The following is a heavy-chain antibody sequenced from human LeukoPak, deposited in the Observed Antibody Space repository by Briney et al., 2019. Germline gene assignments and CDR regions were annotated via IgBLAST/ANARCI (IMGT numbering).Heavy chain of an antibody. D-gene: IGHD1/OR15-1a*01. J-gene: IGHJ4*02. CDR2: MSQDGSEK. CDR1: GFTFTTHW. CDR3: ATSGVDGFDY. V-gene: IGHV3-7*03. Sequence: QSGGSLRLSCAASGFTFTTHWMSWVRQAPGKGLELVANMSQDGSEKYYVDSVKGRFAISRDNAKNSLYLQMNSLRAEDTAVYYCATSGVDGFDYWGQGTLVTVSS.